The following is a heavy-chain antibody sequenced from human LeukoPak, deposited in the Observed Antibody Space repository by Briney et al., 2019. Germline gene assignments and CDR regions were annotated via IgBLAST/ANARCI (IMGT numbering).Heavy chain of an antibody. J-gene: IGHJ6*03. Sequence: GGSLRLSCAASGFTFSDYYMSWIRQAPGKGLEWVSYISSSGSPIYYADSVKGRFTISRDNAKNSMYLQMNSLRAEDTAVYYCARDYQYYDFWSGYYDYYYYMDVWGKGTTVTVSS. CDR2: ISSSGSPI. CDR3: ARDYQYYDFWSGYYDYYYYMDV. V-gene: IGHV3-11*04. CDR1: GFTFSDYY. D-gene: IGHD3-3*01.